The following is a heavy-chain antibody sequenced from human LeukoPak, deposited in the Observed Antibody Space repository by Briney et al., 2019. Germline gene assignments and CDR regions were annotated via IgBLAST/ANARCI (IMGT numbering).Heavy chain of an antibody. D-gene: IGHD6-6*01. J-gene: IGHJ6*03. CDR2: INHSGST. V-gene: IGHV4-34*01. CDR3: ARGKQLVRLDYYYYMDV. Sequence: PSETLSLTCAVYGGSFSGYYWSWIRQPPGKGLEWIGEINHSGSTNYNPSLKSRVTISVDTSKNQFSLKLSSVTAADTAVYYCARGKQLVRLDYYYYMDVWGKGTTVTVSS. CDR1: GGSFSGYY.